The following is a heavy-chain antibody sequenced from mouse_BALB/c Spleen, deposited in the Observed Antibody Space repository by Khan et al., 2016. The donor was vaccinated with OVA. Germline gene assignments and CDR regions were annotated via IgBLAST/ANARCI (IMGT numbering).Heavy chain of an antibody. J-gene: IGHJ2*01. CDR1: GYTFINYW. CDR3: SRRGLRWDFDY. CDR2: INPSTDYT. D-gene: IGHD1-1*01. Sequence: VQLQESGAELAKPGASVKMSCKASGYTFINYWILWVKQRPGQGLEWIGYINPSTDYTEYNQNLKDKATLTADKSSSTAYMQLISLTSEDSAVYYWSRRGLRWDFDYWGQGTTLTVSS. V-gene: IGHV1-7*01.